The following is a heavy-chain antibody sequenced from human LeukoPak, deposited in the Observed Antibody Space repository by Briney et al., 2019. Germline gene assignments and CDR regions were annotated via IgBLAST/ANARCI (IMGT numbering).Heavy chain of an antibody. CDR1: GYTLTELS. CDR2: FDPEDGET. D-gene: IGHD6-19*01. Sequence: GASVKVSFKVSGYTLTELSMHWVRQAPGKGLEWMGGFDPEDGETIYAQKFQGRVTMTEDTSTDTAYMELSSLRSEDTAVYYCATGVESSGWPLGDYWGRGTLVTVSS. J-gene: IGHJ4*02. CDR3: ATGVESSGWPLGDY. V-gene: IGHV1-24*01.